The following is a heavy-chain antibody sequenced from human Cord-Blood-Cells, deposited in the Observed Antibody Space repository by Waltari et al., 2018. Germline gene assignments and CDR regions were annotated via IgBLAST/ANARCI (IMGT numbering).Heavy chain of an antibody. CDR2: IYSGGST. CDR1: GFTVSSNS. CDR3: AAVHSGSYAFDI. D-gene: IGHD3-10*01. Sequence: EVQLVESGGGLVQPGGSLRLSCAASGFTVSSNSMSWVRQAPGKGLEWVSVIYSGGSTYDADSVKGRFTISRHNSKNTLYLQMNSLRAEDTTVYYCAAVHSGSYAFDIWGQGTMVTVSS. J-gene: IGHJ3*02. V-gene: IGHV3-53*04.